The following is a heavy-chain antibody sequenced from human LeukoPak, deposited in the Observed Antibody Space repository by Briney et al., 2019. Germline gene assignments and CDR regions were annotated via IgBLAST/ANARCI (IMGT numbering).Heavy chain of an antibody. Sequence: SETLSLTCAVYGGSFSGYYWSWIRQPPGKGLEWIGEINHSGSTNYNPSLRSRVTISVDTSKNQFSLKLSSVTAADTAVYYCARGRGILTGYYNPKPYYFDYWGQGTLVTVSS. D-gene: IGHD3-9*01. CDR3: ARGRGILTGYYNPKPYYFDY. CDR2: INHSGST. CDR1: GGSFSGYY. J-gene: IGHJ4*02. V-gene: IGHV4-34*01.